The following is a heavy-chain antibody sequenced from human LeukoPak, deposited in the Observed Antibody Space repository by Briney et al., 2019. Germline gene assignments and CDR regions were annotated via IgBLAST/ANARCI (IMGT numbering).Heavy chain of an antibody. CDR2: ISWNSGSI. D-gene: IGHD3-9*01. CDR3: AKASYYDILTGYNDY. J-gene: IGHJ4*02. Sequence: PGGSLRLSCAASGFTFDDYAMHWVRQAPGKGLEWVSGISWNSGSIGYADSVKGRFTISRDNAKNSLYLQMNSLRAEDTALYYCAKASYYDILTGYNDYWGQGTLVTVSS. CDR1: GFTFDDYA. V-gene: IGHV3-9*01.